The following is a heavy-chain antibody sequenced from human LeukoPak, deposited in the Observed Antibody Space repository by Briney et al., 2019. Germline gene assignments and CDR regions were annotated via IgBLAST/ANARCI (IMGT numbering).Heavy chain of an antibody. Sequence: PSETLSLTCTVSGGSISSYYWSWIRQPPGQGLEWIGYIYYSGSTNYNPSLKSRVTISVDTSKNQFSLKLSSVTAADTAVYYCARDTGSGWSSCDYRGQGTLVTVSS. J-gene: IGHJ4*02. CDR2: IYYSGST. CDR3: ARDTGSGWSSCDY. CDR1: GGSISSYY. V-gene: IGHV4-59*01. D-gene: IGHD6-19*01.